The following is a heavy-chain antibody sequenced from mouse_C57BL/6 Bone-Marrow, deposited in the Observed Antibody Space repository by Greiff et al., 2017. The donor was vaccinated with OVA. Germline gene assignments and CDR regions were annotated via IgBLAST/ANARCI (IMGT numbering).Heavy chain of an antibody. V-gene: IGHV1-53*01. CDR2: INPSNGGT. CDR1: GYTFTSYW. CDR3: AREDYYGSRSPWFAY. J-gene: IGHJ2*01. D-gene: IGHD1-1*01. Sequence: QVQLQQPGTELVKPGASVKLSCKASGYTFTSYWMHWVKQRPGQGLEWIGNINPSNGGTNYNEKFKSKATLTVDKSSSTADMQLSSLTSEDSAVYYCAREDYYGSRSPWFAYWGQGTTLTVSS.